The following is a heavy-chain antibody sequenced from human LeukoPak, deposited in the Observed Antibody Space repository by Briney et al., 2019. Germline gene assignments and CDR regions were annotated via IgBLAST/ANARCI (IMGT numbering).Heavy chain of an antibody. V-gene: IGHV3-48*01. Sequence: GGSLRLSCAASGFTFSSYEMSWVRQAPGKGLEWVSYISSSISTIYYADSVKGRFTISRDNSKNTLYLQMNSLRAEDTAVYYCAKTTVDVYFDYWGQGTLVTVSS. CDR3: AKTTVDVYFDY. CDR2: ISSSISTI. CDR1: GFTFSSYE. J-gene: IGHJ4*02. D-gene: IGHD4-23*01.